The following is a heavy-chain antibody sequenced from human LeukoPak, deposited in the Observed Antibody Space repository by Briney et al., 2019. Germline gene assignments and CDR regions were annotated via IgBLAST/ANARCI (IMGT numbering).Heavy chain of an antibody. V-gene: IGHV3-21*06. D-gene: IGHD1-14*01. Sequence: GGSLRLSCTASGLTCSTSGFNWVRQAPGKGLEWVASIGPTGSHRYHADSIKGRFTISRDNANNFLHLQMNSLRAEDTAVYYCATETNGRHYGYWGQGTLLTVSS. CDR3: ATETNGRHYGY. J-gene: IGHJ4*02. CDR1: GLTCSTSG. CDR2: IGPTGSHR.